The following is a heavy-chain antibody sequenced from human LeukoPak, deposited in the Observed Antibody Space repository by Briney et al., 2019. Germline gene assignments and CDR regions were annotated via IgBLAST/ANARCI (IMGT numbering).Heavy chain of an antibody. V-gene: IGHV4-59*01. CDR1: GGSISPYY. J-gene: IGHJ5*02. CDR3: ARGGGSGRGNWFDP. D-gene: IGHD3-10*01. CDR2: VYYSGST. Sequence: SETLSLTCTVSGGSISPYYWSWIRQPPGKGLEWMGYVYYSGSTNYNPSLKSRVTISVDTSKSKFSLKLTSVTAADTAVYYCARGGGSGRGNWFDPWGQGSLVIVSS.